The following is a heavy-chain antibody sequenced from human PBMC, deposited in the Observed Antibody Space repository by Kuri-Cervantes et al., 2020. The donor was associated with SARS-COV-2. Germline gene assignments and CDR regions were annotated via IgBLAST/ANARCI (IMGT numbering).Heavy chain of an antibody. V-gene: IGHV1-69*05. J-gene: IGHJ3*02. CDR3: ARTSYDSSGYMAFDI. CDR2: IIPIFGTA. D-gene: IGHD3-22*01. CDR1: GGTFSSYA. Sequence: SVKVSCKASGGTFSSYAISWVRQAPGQGLEWMGGIIPIFGTANYAQKFQGRVTITTDESTSTAYMELSSLRSEDAAVYYCARTSYDSSGYMAFDIWGQGTMVTVSS.